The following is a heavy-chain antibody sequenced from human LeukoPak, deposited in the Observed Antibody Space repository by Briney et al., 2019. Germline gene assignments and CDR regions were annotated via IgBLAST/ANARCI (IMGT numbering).Heavy chain of an antibody. D-gene: IGHD6-6*01. CDR3: ARHVPYSSSGLYYFDY. J-gene: IGHJ4*02. Sequence: SGTLSLTCAVSGGSISSSNWWSWVRQPPGKGLEWIGEIYHSGSTNYNPSLKSRVTISVDKSKNQFSLKLSSVTAADTAVYYCARHVPYSSSGLYYFDYWGQGTLVTVSS. CDR2: IYHSGST. CDR1: GGSISSSNW. V-gene: IGHV4-4*02.